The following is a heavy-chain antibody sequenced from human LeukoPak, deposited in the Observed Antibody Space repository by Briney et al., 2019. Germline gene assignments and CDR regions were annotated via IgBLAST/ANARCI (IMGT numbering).Heavy chain of an antibody. Sequence: ASVKGSCKASGYTFTSYGINWVRQAPGQGLEWMGWISAYNGNTNYAQKLQGRVTMTTDTSTSTAYMELRSLRSDDTAVYYCARGYSSSWYSAFDIWGQGTMVTVSS. V-gene: IGHV1-18*01. CDR3: ARGYSSSWYSAFDI. CDR2: ISAYNGNT. D-gene: IGHD6-13*01. J-gene: IGHJ3*02. CDR1: GYTFTSYG.